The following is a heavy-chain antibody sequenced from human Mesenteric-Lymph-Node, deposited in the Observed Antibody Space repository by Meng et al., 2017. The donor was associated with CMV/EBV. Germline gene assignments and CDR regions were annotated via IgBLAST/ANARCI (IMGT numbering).Heavy chain of an antibody. J-gene: IGHJ3*02. Sequence: TLSRSAIHWVRQASGKGLEWVGRIKTRTDNYATAYAASVRGRFTVSRDDSKNTAYLQVNSLKTEDTAVYYCTRLGGHSSSSPFGFDIWGQGTMVTVSS. CDR3: TRLGGHSSSSPFGFDI. V-gene: IGHV3-73*01. CDR2: IKTRTDNYAT. CDR1: TLSRSA. D-gene: IGHD6-13*01.